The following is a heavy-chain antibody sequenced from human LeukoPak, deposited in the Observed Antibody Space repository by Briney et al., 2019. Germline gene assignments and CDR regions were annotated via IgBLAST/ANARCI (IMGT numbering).Heavy chain of an antibody. CDR2: IYPDDSDT. Sequence: GESLKISCKGSGYSFTNYWIGWVRQLPGKGLEWMGIIYPDDSDTRYSPSFQGQVTISADKSTNIAYLQWSSLKASDTAIYYCASRVVTADAFDIWGQGTMVTVSS. CDR3: ASRVVTADAFDI. CDR1: GYSFTNYW. J-gene: IGHJ3*02. D-gene: IGHD4-23*01. V-gene: IGHV5-51*01.